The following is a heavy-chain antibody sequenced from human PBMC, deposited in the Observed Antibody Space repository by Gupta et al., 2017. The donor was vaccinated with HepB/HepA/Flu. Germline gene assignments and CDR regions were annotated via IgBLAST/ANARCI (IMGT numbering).Heavy chain of an antibody. J-gene: IGHJ4*02. CDR3: ARDGYSGSYGILDY. CDR2: VNPSGGST. D-gene: IGHD1-26*01. CDR1: GYTFPRYS. Sequence: QVQLVQSGTEVKKPGASVKVSCQASGYTFPRYSMHWVRQAPGQGLEWMGIVNPSGGSTSYAQKLQGRVSMTRDTSTSTVYMELTSLRSEDTAVYFCARDGYSGSYGILDYWGQGTLVTVSS. V-gene: IGHV1-46*01.